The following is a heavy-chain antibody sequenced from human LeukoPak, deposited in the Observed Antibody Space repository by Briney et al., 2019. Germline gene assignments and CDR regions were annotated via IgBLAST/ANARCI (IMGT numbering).Heavy chain of an antibody. CDR3: ARDGCSGGSCYAFDI. Sequence: SETLSLTCTVSGGSISSYYWSWIRQPPGKGLEWIGYIYYSGSTNYNPSLKSRVTISVDTSKNQFSLKLSSVTAADTAVYYCARDGCSGGSCYAFDIWGQGTMVTVSS. CDR1: GGSISSYY. CDR2: IYYSGST. V-gene: IGHV4-59*01. D-gene: IGHD2-15*01. J-gene: IGHJ3*02.